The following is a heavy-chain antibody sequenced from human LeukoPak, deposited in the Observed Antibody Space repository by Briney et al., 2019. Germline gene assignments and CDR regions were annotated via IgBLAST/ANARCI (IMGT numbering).Heavy chain of an antibody. V-gene: IGHV3-23*01. CDR1: GFTFSTYA. D-gene: IGHD4-17*01. J-gene: IGHJ4*02. CDR2: ISGSGGST. CDR3: AKVDNPTTVIPFDY. Sequence: QTGGSLRLSCAASGFTFSTYAMSWVRQAPGKGLEWVSAISGSGGSTYYADSVKGRFTISRDNSKNTLYLQMNSLRAEDTAVYYCAKVDNPTTVIPFDYWGQGTLVTVSS.